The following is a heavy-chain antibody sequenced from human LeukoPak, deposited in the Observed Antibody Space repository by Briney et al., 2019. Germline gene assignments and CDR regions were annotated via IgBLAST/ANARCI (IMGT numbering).Heavy chain of an antibody. J-gene: IGHJ6*03. CDR3: ARGGQYSSSWYGTYYYYMDV. CDR1: GHTFTSYD. Sequence: GASVKVSCKASGHTFTSYDINWVRQATGQGREWMGWMNPNSGNTGYAQKFQGRVTITRNTSISTAYMELSSLRSEDTAVYYCARGGQYSSSWYGTYYYYMDVWGKGTTVTVSS. V-gene: IGHV1-8*03. D-gene: IGHD6-13*01. CDR2: MNPNSGNT.